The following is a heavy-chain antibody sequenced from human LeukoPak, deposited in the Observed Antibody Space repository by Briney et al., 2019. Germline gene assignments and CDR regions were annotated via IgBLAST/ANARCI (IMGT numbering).Heavy chain of an antibody. J-gene: IGHJ6*03. CDR1: GYSISSGYY. CDR2: IYHSGST. D-gene: IGHD6-13*01. CDR3: AGDLGIAAAGKSYYYYMDV. V-gene: IGHV4-38-2*02. Sequence: PSETLSLTCAVSGYSISSGYYWGWIRQPPGKGLEWIGSIYHSGSTYYNPSLKSRVTISVDTSKNQFSLKLSSVTAADTAVYYCAGDLGIAAAGKSYYYYMDVWGKGTTVTVSS.